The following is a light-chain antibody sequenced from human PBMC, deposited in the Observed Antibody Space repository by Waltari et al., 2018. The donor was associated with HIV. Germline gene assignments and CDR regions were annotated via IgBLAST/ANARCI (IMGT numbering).Light chain of an antibody. CDR3: QQYGSSPRT. J-gene: IGKJ5*01. CDR2: GTW. Sequence: EIVLTQSPGTLSLSPGQRATLSCGASQSLSSSYLGWHQQRPGQAPRLLIYGTWNRATGIPDRVSGSGSGTNFSLIITRVEPEDFAVYYCQQYGSSPRTFGQGTRLEIK. CDR1: QSLSSSY. V-gene: IGKV3-20*01.